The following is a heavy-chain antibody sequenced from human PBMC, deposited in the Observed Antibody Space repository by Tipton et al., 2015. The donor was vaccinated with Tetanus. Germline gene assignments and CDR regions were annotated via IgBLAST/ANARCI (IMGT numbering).Heavy chain of an antibody. CDR1: GFTFRSYT. CDR2: VSGSRGAT. Sequence: SLRLSYAASGFTFRSYTMNWVRQAPGKGLEWVSAVSGSRGATYYADSVKGRFTVSRDNSKNTLFLQLNSPRAEDTAIYYCAKEALGVLDVWGKGTTVTVSS. CDR3: AKEALGVLDV. V-gene: IGHV3-23*01. J-gene: IGHJ6*04.